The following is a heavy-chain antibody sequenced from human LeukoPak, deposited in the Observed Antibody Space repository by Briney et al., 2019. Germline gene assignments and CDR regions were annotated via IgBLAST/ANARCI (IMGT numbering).Heavy chain of an antibody. CDR3: ARGGGSSAYYSWFDP. CDR2: VYYSGNT. D-gene: IGHD3-22*01. J-gene: IGHJ5*02. V-gene: IGHV4-39*01. Sequence: SETLSLTCTVSGGSISSSNYYWGWIRQPPGKGLEYIASVYYSGNTYYNPSLKSRITIFLDTSKNQFSLKLTSVTATDTAVYYCARGGGSSAYYSWFDPWGQGILVTVSS. CDR1: GGSISSSNYY.